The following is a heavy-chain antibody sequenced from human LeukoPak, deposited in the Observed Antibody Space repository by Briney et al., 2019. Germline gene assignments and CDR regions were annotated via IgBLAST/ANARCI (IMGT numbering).Heavy chain of an antibody. V-gene: IGHV3-7*01. CDR2: IKQDGSEK. D-gene: IGHD3-10*01. CDR1: GFTFSSYW. CDR3: AREGPLGELLASWFDP. Sequence: PGGSLRLSCAASGFTFSSYWMSWVRQAPGKGLEWVANIKQDGSEKYYVDSVKGRFTISRDNARNSLYLQMNSLRAEDTAVYYCAREGPLGELLASWFDPWGQGTLVTVSS. J-gene: IGHJ5*02.